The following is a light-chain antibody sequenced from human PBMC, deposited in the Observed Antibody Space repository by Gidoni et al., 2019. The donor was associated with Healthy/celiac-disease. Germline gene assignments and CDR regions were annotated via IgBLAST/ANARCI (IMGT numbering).Light chain of an antibody. CDR3: AAWDDSLSGPV. CDR2: RNN. V-gene: IGLV1-47*01. J-gene: IGLJ2*01. Sequence: QSVLTQPPSASGTPGQRVTISCSGSSSNIGSNYVDWYQHLPGTAPNLLIYRNNQRPSGVPDRFSGSKSGTSASLAISGLRSEDEADYYCAAWDDSLSGPVFGGGTKLTVL. CDR1: SSNIGSNY.